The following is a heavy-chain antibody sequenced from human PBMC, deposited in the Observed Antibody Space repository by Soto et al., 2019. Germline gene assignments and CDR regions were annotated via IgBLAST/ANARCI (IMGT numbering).Heavy chain of an antibody. Sequence: SVPLCLTCTVADGSIRSGGYYWSWIRQHPGKGLEWIGYIYYSGSTNYNPSLKSRVTISVDTSKNPFSLKLSSVTASDMDVYYCARRYGGTFDYWGQGTLVTSPQ. CDR2: IYYSGST. D-gene: IGHD2-15*01. V-gene: IGHV4-31*03. J-gene: IGHJ4*02. CDR1: DGSIRSGGYY. CDR3: ARRYGGTFDY.